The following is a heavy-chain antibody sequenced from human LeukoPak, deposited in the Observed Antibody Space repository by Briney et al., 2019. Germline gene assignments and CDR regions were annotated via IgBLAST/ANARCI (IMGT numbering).Heavy chain of an antibody. J-gene: IGHJ2*01. CDR2: ISTYNGNT. D-gene: IGHD3-22*01. CDR1: GYTLTSYG. CDR3: ARDLGLTYYYDSSGSPRPYWYFDL. Sequence: ASVKVSCKASGYTLTSYGISWVRQAPGQGLEWMGWISTYNGNTNYAQKLQGRVSMTTDTSTSTAYMDLRSLRSDDTAVYYCARDLGLTYYYDSSGSPRPYWYFDLWGRGTLVTVSS. V-gene: IGHV1-18*01.